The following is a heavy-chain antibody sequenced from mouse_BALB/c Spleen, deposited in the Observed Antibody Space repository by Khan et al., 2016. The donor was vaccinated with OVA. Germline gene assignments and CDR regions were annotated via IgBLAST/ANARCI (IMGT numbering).Heavy chain of an antibody. J-gene: IGHJ2*01. D-gene: IGHD2-3*01. Sequence: VQLKQSGPDLVKPSQSLSLTCTVTGYSITSDYTWHWIRQFPGDRLEWVGYIHYSGSTHHNPSLKSRISVTRDTSKNQFFLQLNSVTTEDAATXYWLRSGDGYYAYWGQGTTLTVSS. CDR2: IHYSGST. CDR1: GYSITSDYT. CDR3: LRSGDGYYAY. V-gene: IGHV3-1*02.